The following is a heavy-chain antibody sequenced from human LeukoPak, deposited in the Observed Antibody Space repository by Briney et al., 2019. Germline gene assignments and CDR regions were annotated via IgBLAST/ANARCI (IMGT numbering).Heavy chain of an antibody. CDR3: ARGYIVVVPAATYYFDY. V-gene: IGHV4-34*01. J-gene: IGHJ4*02. CDR2: INHSGST. D-gene: IGHD2-2*01. Sequence: PSETLSLTCAVYGGSFSGYYWSWIRQPPGKGLEWIGEINHSGSTNYNPSLKSRVTISVDTSKNQFSLKLSSVTAADTAVYYCARGYIVVVPAATYYFDYWGQGTLVTVSS. CDR1: GGSFSGYY.